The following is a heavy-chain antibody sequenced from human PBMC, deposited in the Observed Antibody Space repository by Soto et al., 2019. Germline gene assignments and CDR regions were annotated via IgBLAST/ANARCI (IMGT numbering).Heavy chain of an antibody. V-gene: IGHV6-1*01. CDR3: ARALNYDILSCPPPSYYYYYIVV. CDR2: TYYRSKWYN. J-gene: IGHJ6*03. Sequence: SQTLSLTCAIAGDSVSSNSAAWNWIRQSPSRSLEWLGRTYYRSKWYNDYAVSVKSRITINPDTSKNQFSLQLNSVTPEDTAVYYCARALNYDILSCPPPSYYYYYIVVWGKATTVTGSS. D-gene: IGHD3-9*01. CDR1: GDSVSSNSAA.